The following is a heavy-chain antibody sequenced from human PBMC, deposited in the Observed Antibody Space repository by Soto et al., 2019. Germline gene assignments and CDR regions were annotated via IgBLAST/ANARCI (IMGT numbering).Heavy chain of an antibody. Sequence: GGSLRLSCAASGFTFSSYAMSWVRQAPGKGLEWVSAISGSGGSTYYADSVKGRFTISRDNSKNTRYLQMNSLRAEDTAVYYCAKGMATVLDYSYYYMDVWGKGTPVTVSS. J-gene: IGHJ6*03. CDR2: ISGSGGST. V-gene: IGHV3-23*01. CDR3: AKGMATVLDYSYYYMDV. D-gene: IGHD3-3*01. CDR1: GFTFSSYA.